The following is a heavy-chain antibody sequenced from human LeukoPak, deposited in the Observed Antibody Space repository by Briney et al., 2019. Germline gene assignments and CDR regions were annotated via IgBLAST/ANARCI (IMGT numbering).Heavy chain of an antibody. CDR3: AREPYYYDSSGQTLDAFDI. CDR2: IIPILGIA. V-gene: IGHV1-69*04. J-gene: IGHJ3*02. D-gene: IGHD3-22*01. Sequence: SVKVSCKASGGTFSSYAISWARQAPGQGLEWMGRIIPILGIANYAQKFQGRVTITADKSTSTAYMELSSLRSEDTAVYYCAREPYYYDSSGQTLDAFDIWGQGTMVTVSS. CDR1: GGTFSSYA.